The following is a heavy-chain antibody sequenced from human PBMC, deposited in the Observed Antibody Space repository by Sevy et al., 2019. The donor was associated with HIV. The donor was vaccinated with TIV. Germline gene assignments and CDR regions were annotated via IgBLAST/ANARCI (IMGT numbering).Heavy chain of an antibody. D-gene: IGHD6-13*01. J-gene: IGHJ2*01. V-gene: IGHV6-1*01. CDR2: TYYRSKWYN. CDR1: GDSVSSNSAA. CDR3: ARSGVAAAGTGIYWYFDL. Sequence: SQTLSLTCAISGDSVSSNSAAWNWIRQSPSSGLEWLGRTYYRSKWYNDYAVSVKSRITINPDTSKNQFSLQLNSVTPEDTAVYYCARSGVAAAGTGIYWYFDLWGRGTLVTVSS.